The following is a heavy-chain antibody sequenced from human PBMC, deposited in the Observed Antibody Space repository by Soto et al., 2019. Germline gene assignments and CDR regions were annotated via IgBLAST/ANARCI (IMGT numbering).Heavy chain of an antibody. J-gene: IGHJ5*02. V-gene: IGHV4-59*01. CDR2: IYYSGST. CDR1: GGSISSYY. CDR3: ARMSLAARPLSWFDP. D-gene: IGHD6-6*01. Sequence: SETLSLTCTVSGGSISSYYWSRIRQPPGKGLEWIGYIYYSGSTNYNPSLKSRVTISVDTSKDQFSLKLSSVTAADTAVYYCARMSLAARPLSWFDPWGQGTLVTVSS.